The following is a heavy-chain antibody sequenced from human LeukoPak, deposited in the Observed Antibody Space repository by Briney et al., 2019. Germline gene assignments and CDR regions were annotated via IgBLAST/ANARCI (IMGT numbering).Heavy chain of an antibody. CDR1: GFTFSSYS. D-gene: IGHD3-22*01. CDR2: ISSSSSYI. J-gene: IGHJ4*02. CDR3: AKDIRAYYDSSGYYDY. Sequence: TGGSLRLSCAASGFTFSSYSMNWVRQAPGKGLEWVSSISSSSSYIYYADSVKGRFTISRDNAKNSLYLQMNSLRAEDTALYYCAKDIRAYYDSSGYYDYWGQGTLVTVSS. V-gene: IGHV3-21*04.